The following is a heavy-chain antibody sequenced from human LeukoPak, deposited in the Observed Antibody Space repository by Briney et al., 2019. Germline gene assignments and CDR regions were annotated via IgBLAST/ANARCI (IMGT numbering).Heavy chain of an antibody. CDR1: GFTFSSYW. J-gene: IGHJ4*02. Sequence: PGGSLRLSCAVSGFTFSSYWMHWVRQAPGKGLVWVSRINSDGSSTNYADSVKGRFTISRDNSKNTVYLQMSTLRAEDTAVYYCAKDPGALPVACFDYWGQGTPVTVSS. CDR2: INSDGSST. CDR3: AKDPGALPVACFDY. V-gene: IGHV3-74*01. D-gene: IGHD6-19*01.